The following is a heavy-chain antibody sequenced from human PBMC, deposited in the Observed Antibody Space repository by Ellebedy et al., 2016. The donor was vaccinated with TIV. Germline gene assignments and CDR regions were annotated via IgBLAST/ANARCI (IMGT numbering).Heavy chain of an antibody. CDR3: ARRGSYGDYAVQVNNWFDR. V-gene: IGHV3-7*01. Sequence: PGGSLRLSCIGSGFSFRSYWMSWVRQAPGKGLDWVANLRHDGNEEYYVDSVKGRFTISRDNAKNSLYLQLNSLRVEDTAVYYCARRGSYGDYAVQVNNWFDRWGQGTLVTV. CDR2: LRHDGNEE. CDR1: GFSFRSYW. D-gene: IGHD4-17*01. J-gene: IGHJ5*02.